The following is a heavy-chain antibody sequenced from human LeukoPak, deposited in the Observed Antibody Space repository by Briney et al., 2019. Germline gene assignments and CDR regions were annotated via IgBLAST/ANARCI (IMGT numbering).Heavy chain of an antibody. Sequence: GGSLRLSCAASGFTFSDYYMSWIRQAPGKGLECVSYISSSGNTTYHADSVKGRFTISRDNAKNSLYLQMNSLRVEDTAIYYCATYRQVLLPFESWGQGTLVTVSS. V-gene: IGHV3-11*01. CDR1: GFTFSDYY. CDR2: ISSSGNTT. D-gene: IGHD5-18*01. J-gene: IGHJ4*02. CDR3: ATYRQVLLPFES.